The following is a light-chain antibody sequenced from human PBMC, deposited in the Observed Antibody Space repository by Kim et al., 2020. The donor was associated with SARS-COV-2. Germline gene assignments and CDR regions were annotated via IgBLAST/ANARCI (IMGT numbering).Light chain of an antibody. CDR2: S. CDR1: QNIVSS. CDR3: QHYISYPWT. J-gene: IGKJ1*01. V-gene: IGKV1-5*03. Sequence: DIQLTQSPSTLSASIGDRVTITCRASQNIVSSLAWYHQKPGQAPKLLSSLESGVPSRFSGTGSGTQFTLTISSLQPDDFGTYYCQHYISYPWTFGQGTKVDIK.